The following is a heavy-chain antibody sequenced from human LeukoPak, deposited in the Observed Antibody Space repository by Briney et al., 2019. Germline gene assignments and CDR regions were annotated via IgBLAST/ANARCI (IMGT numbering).Heavy chain of an antibody. V-gene: IGHV4-34*01. D-gene: IGHD1-26*01. CDR1: GGSFSGYY. CDR2: INHSGST. J-gene: IGHJ4*02. Sequence: PSETLSLTCAVYGGSFSGYYWSWIRQPPGKGLEWIGEINHSGSTNYNPSLKSRVTISVDTSKNQFSLKLSSVTAADTAVYYCARRRRSYGFDYWGQGTLVTVSS. CDR3: ARRRRSYGFDY.